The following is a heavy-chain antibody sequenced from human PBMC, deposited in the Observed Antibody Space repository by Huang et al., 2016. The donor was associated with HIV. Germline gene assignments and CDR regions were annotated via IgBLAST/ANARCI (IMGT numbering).Heavy chain of an antibody. Sequence: EVQLVESGGGLVKPGGSLRLSCAASGFTFSKAWMSWVRQARGKGLEWVGHSKSKTDGGTTDYTAPVKGRFTISRDDSRNTLYLQMNSLKTEDTAVYYCTTHLDYYDSSGYYFGNYWGQGTLVTVSS. CDR2: SKSKTDGGTT. CDR1: GFTFSKAW. CDR3: TTHLDYYDSSGYYFGNY. V-gene: IGHV3-15*01. D-gene: IGHD3-22*01. J-gene: IGHJ4*02.